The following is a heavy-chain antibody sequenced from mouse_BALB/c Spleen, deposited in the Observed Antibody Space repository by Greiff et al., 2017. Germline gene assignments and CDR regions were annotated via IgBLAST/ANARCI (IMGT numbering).Heavy chain of an antibody. D-gene: IGHD2-12*01. CDR3: AREDDDGYYFDY. CDR2: INSNGGST. Sequence: DVMLVESGGGLVQPGGSLKLSCAASGFTFSSYGMSWVRQTPDKRLELVATINSNGGSTYYPDSVKGRFTISRDNAKNTLYLQMSSLKSEDTAMYYCAREDDDGYYFDYWGQGTTLTVSS. CDR1: GFTFSSYG. J-gene: IGHJ2*01. V-gene: IGHV5-6-3*01.